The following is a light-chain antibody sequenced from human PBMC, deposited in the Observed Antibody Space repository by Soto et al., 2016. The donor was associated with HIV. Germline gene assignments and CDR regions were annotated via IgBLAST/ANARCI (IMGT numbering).Light chain of an antibody. CDR1: NIGSKS. CDR3: QVWNTGTQYWV. CDR2: DDS. J-gene: IGLJ3*02. Sequence: SYELTQPPSVSVAPGKTARITCGGNNIGSKSVHWYQQKPGQAPVLVVYDDSDRPSGIPERFSGSNSGDTATLVINDVEAGDEADYYCQVWNTGTQYWVFGGGTKLTVL. V-gene: IGLV3-21*03.